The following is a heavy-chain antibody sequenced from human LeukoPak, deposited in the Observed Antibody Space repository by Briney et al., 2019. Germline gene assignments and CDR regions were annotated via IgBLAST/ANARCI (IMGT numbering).Heavy chain of an antibody. CDR2: INHGEST. CDR3: ARGRTYYYDTSRYYPSISYGMDV. CDR1: GGSFSGYY. J-gene: IGHJ6*02. Sequence: PSETLSLTCAVSGGSFSGYYWYWIRQPPGKGLEWIGEINHGESTNYNPSLKSRATLSVDTSKNQFSLKLTSVTAADTAVYYCARGRTYYYDTSRYYPSISYGMDVWGQGTTVIVSS. D-gene: IGHD3-22*01. V-gene: IGHV4-34*01.